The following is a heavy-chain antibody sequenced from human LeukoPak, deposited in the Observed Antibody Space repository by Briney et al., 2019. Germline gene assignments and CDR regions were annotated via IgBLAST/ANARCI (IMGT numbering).Heavy chain of an antibody. Sequence: GGSLRLSCAASGFTVSSNYMSWVRQAPGKGLEWVSVIYSGGSTYYADSVKGRFTISRDNSKNTLYLQMNSLRAEDTAVYYCAKEEGDFLTAYYDCWGQGTLVTVSS. CDR3: AKEEGDFLTAYYDC. V-gene: IGHV3-53*05. CDR1: GFTVSSNY. D-gene: IGHD3-9*01. J-gene: IGHJ4*02. CDR2: IYSGGST.